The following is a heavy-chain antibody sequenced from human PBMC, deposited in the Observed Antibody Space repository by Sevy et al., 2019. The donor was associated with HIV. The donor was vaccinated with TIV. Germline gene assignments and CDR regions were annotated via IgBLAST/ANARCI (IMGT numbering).Heavy chain of an antibody. D-gene: IGHD4-17*01. J-gene: IGHJ5*01. V-gene: IGHV3-23*01. CDR2: IGGSDERT. CDR3: AKDYGDFRNWFDS. CDR1: GFSFSSYT. Sequence: GGSLRLSCAASGFSFSSYTMAWVRQAPGKGLEWVSSIGGSDERTFYADPVKGRFTISRDNSKNALQLQMNSLRVEDTAVYYCAKDYGDFRNWFDSWGQGTLVTVSS.